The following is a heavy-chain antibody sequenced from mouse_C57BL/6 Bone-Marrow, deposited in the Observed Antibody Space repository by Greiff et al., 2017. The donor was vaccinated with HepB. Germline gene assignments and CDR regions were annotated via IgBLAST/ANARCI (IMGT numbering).Heavy chain of an antibody. CDR2: IDPSDSYT. CDR3: ATVTTVVYWYFDV. V-gene: IGHV1-50*01. J-gene: IGHJ1*03. D-gene: IGHD1-1*01. CDR1: GYTFTSYW. Sequence: QVQLKQSGAELVKPGASVKLSCKASGYTFTSYWMQWVKQRPGQGLEWIGEIDPSDSYTNYNQKFKGKATLTVDTSSSTAYMQLSSLTSEDSAVYYCATVTTVVYWYFDVWGRGTTITVSA.